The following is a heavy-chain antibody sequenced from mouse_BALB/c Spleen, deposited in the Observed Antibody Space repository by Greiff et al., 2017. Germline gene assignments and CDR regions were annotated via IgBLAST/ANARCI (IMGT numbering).Heavy chain of an antibody. CDR2: INPSNGGT. CDR1: GYTFTSYY. J-gene: IGHJ3*01. Sequence: QVQLQQPGAELVKPGASVKLSCKASGYTFTSYYMYWVKQRPGQGLEWIGGINPSNGGTNFNGKFKSKATLTVDKSSSTAYMQLSSLTSEDSAVYYCTREGTMITSFAYWGQGTLVTVSA. V-gene: IGHV1S81*02. D-gene: IGHD2-4*01. CDR3: TREGTMITSFAY.